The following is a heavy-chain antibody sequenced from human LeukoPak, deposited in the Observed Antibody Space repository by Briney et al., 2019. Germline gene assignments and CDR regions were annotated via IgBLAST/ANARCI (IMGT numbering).Heavy chain of an antibody. CDR2: INIGETSI. D-gene: IGHD3-22*01. V-gene: IGHV3-48*03. CDR3: ARGGSSGFYYNAFDL. J-gene: IGHJ3*01. CDR1: GSTCNDFE. Sequence: GGSLRLSCAVSGSTCNDFEMNWVRQAPGKGLEWISYINIGETSILYADSVKGRFTISRDVARNSLYLQMNSLRGEDTAVYYCARGGSSGFYYNAFDLWGQGTVVTVSS.